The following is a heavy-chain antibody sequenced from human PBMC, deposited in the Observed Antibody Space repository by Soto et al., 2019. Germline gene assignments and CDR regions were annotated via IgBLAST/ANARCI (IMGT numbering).Heavy chain of an antibody. CDR1: GYSFTSYW. V-gene: IGHV5-51*01. CDR2: IYPGDSDT. D-gene: IGHD2-2*01. J-gene: IGHJ6*02. CDR3: ARPYCSITSCFGYYYVMDF. Sequence: GESLKISCKGSGYSFTSYWIGWVRQMPGKGLEWMGIIYPGDSDTRYSPSFQGQVTISADKSISTAYLQWSSLKASDTAMYYCARPYCSITSCFGYYYVMDFWGQGTTVIVSS.